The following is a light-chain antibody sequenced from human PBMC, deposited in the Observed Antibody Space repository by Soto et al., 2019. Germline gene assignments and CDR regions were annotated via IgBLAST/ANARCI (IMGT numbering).Light chain of an antibody. J-gene: IGKJ4*01. CDR2: GAS. CDR1: QSVSSSY. Sequence: EIVLTQSPGTLSLSPGERATLSCRASQSVSSSYLAWYQHKPGQAPRLLIYGASSRATGIPDRFSGSGSGTAFTLPISRLEPEDFAVYYCQQYGSSLLLTFGGGTKVEIK. CDR3: QQYGSSLLLT. V-gene: IGKV3-20*01.